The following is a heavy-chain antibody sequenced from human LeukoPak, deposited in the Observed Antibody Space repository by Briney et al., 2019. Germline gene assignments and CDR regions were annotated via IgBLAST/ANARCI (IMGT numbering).Heavy chain of an antibody. D-gene: IGHD4-23*01. V-gene: IGHV4-34*01. J-gene: IGHJ4*02. CDR1: GGSFSGYY. CDR2: INHSGST. Sequence: SETLSLTCAVYGGSFSGYYWSWIRQPPGKGLEWIGEINHSGSTNYNPSLKSRVTISVATSNNQFSLKLSSVTAADTAVYYCARAPHDYGGNRNFDYWGQGTLVTVSS. CDR3: ARAPHDYGGNRNFDY.